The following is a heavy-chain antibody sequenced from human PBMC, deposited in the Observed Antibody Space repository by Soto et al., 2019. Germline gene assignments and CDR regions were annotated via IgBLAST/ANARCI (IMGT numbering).Heavy chain of an antibody. V-gene: IGHV3-30*18. CDR2: ISYDGSNK. CDR1: GFTFSSYS. CDR3: AQDGYDSSGYYYPNWFDP. D-gene: IGHD3-22*01. Sequence: QVQLVESGGGVVQPGRSLRLSCAASGFTFSSYSMHWVRQAPGKGLEWVAVISYDGSNKYYADSVKGRFTISRDNSKNTLYLQMNSLRAEDTAVYYCAQDGYDSSGYYYPNWFDPWGQGTLVTVSS. J-gene: IGHJ5*02.